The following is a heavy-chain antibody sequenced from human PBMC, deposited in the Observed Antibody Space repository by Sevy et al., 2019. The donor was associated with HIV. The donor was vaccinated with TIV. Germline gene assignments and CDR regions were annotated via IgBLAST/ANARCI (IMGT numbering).Heavy chain of an antibody. V-gene: IGHV3-15*01. D-gene: IGHD3-22*01. Sequence: GGSLRLSCAASGFTFSNAWMSWVRQAPGKGLEWVGRIKSKTDGGTTDYAAPVKGRFTISRDDSKNTLYLQMNSLKTEDKAVYYCNMQQNYYDSSGYYSLIGLFDYWGQGTLVTVSS. CDR3: NMQQNYYDSSGYYSLIGLFDY. J-gene: IGHJ4*02. CDR2: IKSKTDGGTT. CDR1: GFTFSNAW.